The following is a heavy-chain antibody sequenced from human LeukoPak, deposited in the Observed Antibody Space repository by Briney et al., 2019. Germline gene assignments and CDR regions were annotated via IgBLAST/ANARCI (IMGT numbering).Heavy chain of an antibody. V-gene: IGHV4-39*07. CDR2: FYYSGST. D-gene: IGHD3-22*01. J-gene: IGHJ4*02. CDR1: GGSISSSSYH. CDR3: ARVTGYMIEDYFDY. Sequence: KPSETLSLTCTVSGGSISSSSYHWGWIRQPPGKGLEWITNFYYSGSTFYNPSLKSRVTISLDTSKNQFSLKLSSVTAADTAVYYCARVTGYMIEDYFDYWGQGTLVTVSS.